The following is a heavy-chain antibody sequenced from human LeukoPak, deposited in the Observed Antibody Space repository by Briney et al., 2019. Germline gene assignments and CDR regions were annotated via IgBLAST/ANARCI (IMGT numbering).Heavy chain of an antibody. D-gene: IGHD3-10*01. V-gene: IGHV3-23*01. CDR2: ISGSGGST. CDR3: AKAQLWFGELAPFDY. Sequence: GGSLRLSCAASGFTFGSYAMSWVRQAPGKGLEWVSAISGSGGSTYYADSVKGRFTISRDNSKNTLYLQMNSLRAEDTAVYYCAKAQLWFGELAPFDYWGQGTLVTVSS. CDR1: GFTFGSYA. J-gene: IGHJ4*02.